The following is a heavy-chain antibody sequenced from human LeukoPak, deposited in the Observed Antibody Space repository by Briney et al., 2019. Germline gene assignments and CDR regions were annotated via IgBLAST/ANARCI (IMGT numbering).Heavy chain of an antibody. D-gene: IGHD1-1*01. V-gene: IGHV3-23*01. Sequence: GGSLRLSCAASGFTFSRYAMSWVRQAPGKGLEWVSAISGSGDNTYYTDSVKGRFTISRDNSKNTLYLQMNSLRAEDTAVYYCARDISLEDGYWGQGTLVTVSS. CDR1: GFTFSRYA. J-gene: IGHJ4*02. CDR3: ARDISLEDGY. CDR2: ISGSGDNT.